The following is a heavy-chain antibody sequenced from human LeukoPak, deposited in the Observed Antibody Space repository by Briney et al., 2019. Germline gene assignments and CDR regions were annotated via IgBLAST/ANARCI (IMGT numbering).Heavy chain of an antibody. CDR3: ARVGDADYYDSVGWFDP. D-gene: IGHD3-22*01. Sequence: SETLSLTCTVSGGSISSSSYYWGWIRQPPGKGLEWIGSIYYSGSTYYNPSLKSRVTISVDTSKNQFSLKLSSVTAADTAVYYCARVGDADYYDSVGWFDPWGQGTLVTVSS. J-gene: IGHJ5*02. V-gene: IGHV4-39*07. CDR1: GGSISSSSYY. CDR2: IYYSGST.